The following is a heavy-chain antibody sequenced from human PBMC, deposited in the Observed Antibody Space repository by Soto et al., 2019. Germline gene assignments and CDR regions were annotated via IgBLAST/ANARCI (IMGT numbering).Heavy chain of an antibody. V-gene: IGHV3-30-3*01. Sequence: XGALRLSSAASGFIFSISPAHWVGQAPGKGPEWVALISYDVTNKFYADSVKGRFTISRDNSKSTLYLQVDSLRPEDAAVYYCARDPKTYGGQHWAFNYFDSWGQGTLVTVSS. CDR1: GFIFSISP. CDR3: ARDPKTYGGQHWAFNYFDS. CDR2: ISYDVTNK. D-gene: IGHD4-17*01. J-gene: IGHJ4*02.